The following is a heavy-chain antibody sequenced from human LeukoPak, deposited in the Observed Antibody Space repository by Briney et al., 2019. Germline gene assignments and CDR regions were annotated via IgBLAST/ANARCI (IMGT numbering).Heavy chain of an antibody. Sequence: GGSLRLSCAASGVTFSDYSMNWVRQAPGKGLEWISYIDSSSGTIYYADSVKGRFTISRDNAKNSLYLQMNSLRAEDTAVYYCARDPPRRYDYWGQGTLVTVSS. CDR1: GVTFSDYS. D-gene: IGHD1-14*01. CDR3: ARDPPRRYDY. CDR2: IDSSSGTI. V-gene: IGHV3-48*01. J-gene: IGHJ4*02.